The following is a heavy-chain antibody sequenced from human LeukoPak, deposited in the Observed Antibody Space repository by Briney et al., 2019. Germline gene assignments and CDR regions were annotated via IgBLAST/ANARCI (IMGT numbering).Heavy chain of an antibody. CDR3: ARVKYSGSYRYFDY. CDR1: GFTFSSYS. CDR2: ISSSSSYI. J-gene: IGHJ4*02. Sequence: GGSLRLSCAASGFTFSSYSMNWVRQAPGKGLEWVSSISSSSSYIYYADSVKGRFTISRDNAKNSLYLRMNSLRAEDTAVYYCARVKYSGSYRYFDYWGQGTLVTVSS. V-gene: IGHV3-21*01. D-gene: IGHD1-26*01.